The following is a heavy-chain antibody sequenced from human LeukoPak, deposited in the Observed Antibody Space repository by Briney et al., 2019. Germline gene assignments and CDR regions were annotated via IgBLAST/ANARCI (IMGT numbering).Heavy chain of an antibody. Sequence: GGSLRLSCAASGFTFSSYAMHWVRQAPGKGLEWVAVISYDGSNKYYADSVKGRFTISRDNSKNTLYLQMNSQRAEDTAVYYCARSSVAGTGDYWGQGTLVTVSS. J-gene: IGHJ4*02. V-gene: IGHV3-30-3*01. CDR1: GFTFSSYA. CDR3: ARSSVAGTGDY. D-gene: IGHD6-19*01. CDR2: ISYDGSNK.